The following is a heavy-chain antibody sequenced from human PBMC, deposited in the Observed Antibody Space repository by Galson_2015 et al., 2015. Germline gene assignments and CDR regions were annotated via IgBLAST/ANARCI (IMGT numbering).Heavy chain of an antibody. CDR1: GSSLNTYT. V-gene: IGHV3-48*02. CDR3: ARDTISDDYGDPRDAVDL. Sequence: SLRLSCAASGSSLNTYTMSWVRQAPGKGLEWVSYINRNGDSMYYADSVRGRFTISRDISKNSLFLEMNNLSDEDTAVYYCARDTISDDYGDPRDAVDLWGQGTMVTVSS. D-gene: IGHD4-17*01. CDR2: INRNGDSM. J-gene: IGHJ3*01.